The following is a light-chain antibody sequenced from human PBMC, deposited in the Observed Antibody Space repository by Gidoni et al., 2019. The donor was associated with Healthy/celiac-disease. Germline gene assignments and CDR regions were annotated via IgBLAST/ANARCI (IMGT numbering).Light chain of an antibody. CDR3: SSYTSSSSPDV. CDR1: SSAVGGYHY. J-gene: IGLJ1*01. Sequence: QSALTQPASVSGSPGQSITISCPGTSSAVGGYHYVSWYQQHPGQAPKLMIYEVSNRPSGVSNRFSGSKSGNTASMTISGRQAEDEADYYCSSYTSSSSPDVFGTGTKVTVL. V-gene: IGLV2-14*01. CDR2: EVS.